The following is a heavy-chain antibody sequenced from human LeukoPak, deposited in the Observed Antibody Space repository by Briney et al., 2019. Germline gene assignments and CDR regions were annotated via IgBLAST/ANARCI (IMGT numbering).Heavy chain of an antibody. CDR3: ARRRFWGSRSYSWFYFDY. CDR2: INHSGST. Sequence: SETLSLTCAVYGGSFSGYYWSWIRQPPGKGLEWIGEINHSGSTNYNPSLKSRVTISVDTSKNQFSLKLSSVTAADTAVYYCARRRFWGSRSYSWFYFDYWGQGTLVTVSS. D-gene: IGHD1-26*01. V-gene: IGHV4-34*01. CDR1: GGSFSGYY. J-gene: IGHJ4*02.